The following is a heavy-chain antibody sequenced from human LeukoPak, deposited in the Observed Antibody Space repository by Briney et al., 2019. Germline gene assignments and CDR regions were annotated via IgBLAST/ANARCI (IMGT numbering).Heavy chain of an antibody. CDR1: GFTFSSYA. J-gene: IGHJ4*02. V-gene: IGHV3-30-3*01. D-gene: IGHD1-26*01. CDR3: AKDRQGAGDGSFDY. CDR2: ISYDGSNK. Sequence: GGSLRLSCAASGFTFSSYAMHWVRQAPGKGLEWVAVISYDGSNKYYADSVKGRFTISRDNSKNTLYLQMNSLRAEDTAVYYCAKDRQGAGDGSFDYWGQGTLVTVSS.